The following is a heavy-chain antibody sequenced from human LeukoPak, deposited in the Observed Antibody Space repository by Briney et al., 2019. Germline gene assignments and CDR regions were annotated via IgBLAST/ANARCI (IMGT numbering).Heavy chain of an antibody. J-gene: IGHJ4*02. CDR2: INPNSGGT. CDR3: ARDAVGATLVDY. V-gene: IGHV1-2*02. CDR1: GYTFTGYY. Sequence: ASVEVSCKASGYTFTGYYMHWVRQAPGQGLEWMGWINPNSGGTNYAQKFQGRVTMTRDTSISTAYMELSRLRSDDTAVYYCARDAVGATLVDYWGQGTLVTVSS. D-gene: IGHD1-26*01.